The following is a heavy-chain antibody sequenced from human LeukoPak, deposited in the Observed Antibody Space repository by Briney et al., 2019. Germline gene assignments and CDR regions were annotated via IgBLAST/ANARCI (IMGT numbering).Heavy chain of an antibody. J-gene: IGHJ5*02. CDR2: IYPPDSDA. CDR3: ARLSDYGFNWFDR. V-gene: IGHV5-51*01. CDR1: GYSFATCW. Sequence: GESLKSSCQGSGYSFATCWIGWMRQMPGKGLEWMGSIYPPDSDAKYSPSFQGLVTISADKSINTAYLQWKSLKASDTAMYYCARLSDYGFNWFDRWGQGTLVTVAS. D-gene: IGHD3-3*01.